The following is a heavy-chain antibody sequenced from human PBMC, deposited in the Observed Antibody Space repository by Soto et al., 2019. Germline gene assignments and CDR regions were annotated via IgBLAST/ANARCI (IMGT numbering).Heavy chain of an antibody. Sequence: ASVKVSCKASGYTFTSYGISWVRQAPGQGLEWMGWISAYNGNTNYAQKLQGRVTMTTDTSTSTAYMELRSLRSEETAVYYCARSGIQLWEYYFDYWGQGTLVTVSS. D-gene: IGHD5-18*01. CDR2: ISAYNGNT. CDR3: ARSGIQLWEYYFDY. J-gene: IGHJ4*02. V-gene: IGHV1-18*01. CDR1: GYTFTSYG.